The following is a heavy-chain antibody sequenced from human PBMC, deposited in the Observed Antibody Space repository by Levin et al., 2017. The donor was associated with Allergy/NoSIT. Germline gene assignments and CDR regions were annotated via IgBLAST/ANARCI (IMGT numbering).Heavy chain of an antibody. V-gene: IGHV3-21*01. Sequence: ASVKVSCATSGFDFSTSSMTWVRQAPGRGLQWVSTISTSSTYIYQADSVKGRFTISRDNAKKSLYLQMDSLRADDTAVYYCARERGGSYADYWGQGTLVTVSS. D-gene: IGHD1-26*01. J-gene: IGHJ4*02. CDR3: ARERGGSYADY. CDR2: ISTSSTYI. CDR1: GFDFSTSS.